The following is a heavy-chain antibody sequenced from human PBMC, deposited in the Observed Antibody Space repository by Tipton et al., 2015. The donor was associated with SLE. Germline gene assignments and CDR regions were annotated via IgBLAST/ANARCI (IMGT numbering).Heavy chain of an antibody. CDR3: ARGVSGTSGY. D-gene: IGHD1-7*01. CDR2: ISTSGSTI. J-gene: IGHJ4*02. Sequence: SLRLSCAASRFTFSNSDMNWVRQAPGRGLEWVSYISTSGSTIYYADSVKGRFTISRDNAKSSLHLQMNSLRAEDTAIYYCARGVSGTSGYWGQGTLVTVSS. V-gene: IGHV3-48*03. CDR1: RFTFSNSD.